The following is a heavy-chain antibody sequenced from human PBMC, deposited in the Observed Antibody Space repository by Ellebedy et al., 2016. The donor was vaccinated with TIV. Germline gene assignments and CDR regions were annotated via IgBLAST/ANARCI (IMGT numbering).Heavy chain of an antibody. Sequence: PGGSLRLSCSASEFTFSRYWMNWVRQAPGKGLDWVASINQDGSEKYYVESVEGRFTISRDNAKNSLYLQVNSLRAEDTAVYYCARDLRGGNSGPDYWGQGTLVTVSS. CDR3: ARDLRGGNSGPDY. V-gene: IGHV3-7*01. CDR1: EFTFSRYW. CDR2: INQDGSEK. J-gene: IGHJ4*02. D-gene: IGHD4-23*01.